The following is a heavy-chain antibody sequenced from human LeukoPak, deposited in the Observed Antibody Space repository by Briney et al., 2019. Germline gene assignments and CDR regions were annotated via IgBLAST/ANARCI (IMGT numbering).Heavy chain of an antibody. CDR2: IKQDGSEK. CDR3: AKAASGNWNDVSDY. J-gene: IGHJ4*02. V-gene: IGHV3-7*05. Sequence: GGSLRLSCAASGFTFSSYWMSWVRQAPGKGLEWVANIKQDGSEKYYVDSVKGRFTISRDNAKNSLYLQMNSLRAEDTAVYYCAKAASGNWNDVSDYWGQGTLVTVSS. CDR1: GFTFSSYW. D-gene: IGHD1-20*01.